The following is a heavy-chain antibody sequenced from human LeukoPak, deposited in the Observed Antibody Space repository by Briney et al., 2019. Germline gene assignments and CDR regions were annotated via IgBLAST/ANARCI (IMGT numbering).Heavy chain of an antibody. Sequence: GGSLRLSCAASGFTFSSYWMHWVRQAPGKGLVWVSRINSDGSSTSYADSVKGRFTISRDNAKNTLYLQMNSLRAEDTAVYYCARGQEAEDYDYWGQGTLVAVSS. V-gene: IGHV3-74*01. CDR2: INSDGSST. J-gene: IGHJ4*02. CDR3: ARGQEAEDYDY. CDR1: GFTFSSYW.